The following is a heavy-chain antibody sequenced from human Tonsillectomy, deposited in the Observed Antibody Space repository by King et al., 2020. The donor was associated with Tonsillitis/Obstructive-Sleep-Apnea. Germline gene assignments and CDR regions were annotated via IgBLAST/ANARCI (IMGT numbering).Heavy chain of an antibody. V-gene: IGHV5-51*03. D-gene: IGHD6-6*01. J-gene: IGHJ5*02. Sequence: QLVQSGAEVKKPGESLKISCKGSGYSFTTYWIGWVRQMPGKGLEWMGLIYPGDSDTKYSPSFQGQVTISADKSISTAYLQWRSLKASDTAMNYCVRRGQVVRGNWFDPWGQGTLVTVSS. CDR3: VRRGQVVRGNWFDP. CDR1: GYSFTTYW. CDR2: IYPGDSDT.